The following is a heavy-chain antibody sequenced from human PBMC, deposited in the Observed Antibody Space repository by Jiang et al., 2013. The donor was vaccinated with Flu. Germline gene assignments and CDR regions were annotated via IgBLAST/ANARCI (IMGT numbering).Heavy chain of an antibody. Sequence: PGLVKASQTLTLTCTVSGGSISSDNYYWSWIRQPAGKGLEWIGRIYATGSTNYNPSLKSRLTMSVDTPKNQLSLTLSSVTAADTAVYFCARLLRWDWYFDLWGRGTLVTVSS. CDR2: IYATGST. J-gene: IGHJ2*01. CDR3: ARLLRWDWYFDL. V-gene: IGHV4-61*02. CDR1: GGSISSDNYY. D-gene: IGHD4-23*01.